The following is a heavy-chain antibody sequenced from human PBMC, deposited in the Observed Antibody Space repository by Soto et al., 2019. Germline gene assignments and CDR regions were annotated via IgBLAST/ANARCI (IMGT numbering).Heavy chain of an antibody. CDR2: TYYRSKWYN. V-gene: IGHV6-1*01. CDR1: GDSVSSNSAA. D-gene: IGHD3-9*01. J-gene: IGHJ5*02. Sequence: LSLTCAISGDSVSSNSAAWNWVRQSPSRGLEWLGRTYYRSKWYNDYAVSVKSRITINPDTSKNQFSLQLNSVTPEDTAVYYCAREVLRYFDWLTQAGWFDPWGQGTLVTVSS. CDR3: AREVLRYFDWLTQAGWFDP.